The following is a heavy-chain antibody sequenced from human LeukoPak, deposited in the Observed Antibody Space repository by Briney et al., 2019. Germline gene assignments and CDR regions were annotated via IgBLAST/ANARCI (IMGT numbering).Heavy chain of an antibody. J-gene: IGHJ3*02. V-gene: IGHV3-30*02. CDR1: GFTFSSYG. CDR2: IRYDGSNK. CDR3: ARDDGGMSDAFDI. Sequence: GGSLRLSCAASGFTFSSYGMHWVRQAPGKGLEWLAFIRYDGSNKYYADSVKGRITISRDNSKNTLYLQMNSLRAEDTAVYYCARDDGGMSDAFDIWGQGTMVTVSS.